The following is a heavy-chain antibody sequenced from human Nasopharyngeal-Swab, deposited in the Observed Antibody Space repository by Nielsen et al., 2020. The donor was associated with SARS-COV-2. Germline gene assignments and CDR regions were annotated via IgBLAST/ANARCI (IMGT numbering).Heavy chain of an antibody. V-gene: IGHV1-8*01. CDR3: AKGGVGAVGGALDY. CDR2: MNTNSGNT. Sequence: ASVQDSCKASGYNFTTYDFNWLRQAAGQGLEWMGWMNTNSGNTGYAQKFQGRVTMTRNTSIRTAYMELSSLRSEDTAVYYCAKGGVGAVGGALDYWGQGTQVTVSS. D-gene: IGHD1-26*01. CDR1: GYNFTTYD. J-gene: IGHJ4*02.